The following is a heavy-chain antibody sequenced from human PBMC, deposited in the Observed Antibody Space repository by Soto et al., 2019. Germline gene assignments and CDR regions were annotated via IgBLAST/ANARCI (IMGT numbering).Heavy chain of an antibody. J-gene: IGHJ6*02. D-gene: IGHD1-26*01. CDR2: IYSGGST. CDR3: ARDPGDRTGVSV. Sequence: EVQVVESGGGLVQPGGSLRLSCAASGFTVSSDYMSWVRQAPGKGLEWVSVIYSGGSTYYADSVKGRFTISRDNSKNTLYLQMNSLRAEDTAVYYCARDPGDRTGVSVWGQGTTVTVSS. CDR1: GFTVSSDY. V-gene: IGHV3-66*01.